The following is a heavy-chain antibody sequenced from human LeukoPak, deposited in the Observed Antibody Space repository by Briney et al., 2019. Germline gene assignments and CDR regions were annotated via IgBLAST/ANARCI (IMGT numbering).Heavy chain of an antibody. J-gene: IGHJ4*02. D-gene: IGHD1-26*01. CDR3: ASVRSGSYYRSAFDY. CDR1: EFSVSNNY. V-gene: IGHV3-53*01. CDR2: IYSGGTT. Sequence: GGSLRLSCAASEFSVSNNYMSSVRQAPGRGLEWVSVIYSGGTTYYADSVKGRFPISRDNSKDTLYLQMNSLRAEDTAVYYCASVRSGSYYRSAFDYWGQGTLVTVSS.